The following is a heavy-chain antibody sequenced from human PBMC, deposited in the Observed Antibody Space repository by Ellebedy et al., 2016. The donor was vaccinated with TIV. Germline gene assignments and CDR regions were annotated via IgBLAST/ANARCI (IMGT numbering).Heavy chain of an antibody. V-gene: IGHV3-48*02. CDR3: ARRGNYLGDAFDI. CDR2: VFCTGPTT. D-gene: IGHD1-26*01. J-gene: IGHJ3*02. Sequence: GGSLSLSXAASGFTFNFYSMNWVRQAAGKGLDWISYVFCTGPTTYYADSVKGRFTISRDDAKNSLYLHMNSLRDEDTAVYYCARRGNYLGDAFDIWGQGAMVIVSS. CDR1: GFTFNFYS.